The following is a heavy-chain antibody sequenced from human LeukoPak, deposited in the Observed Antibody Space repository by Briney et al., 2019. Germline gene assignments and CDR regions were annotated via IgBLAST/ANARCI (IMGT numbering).Heavy chain of an antibody. CDR2: INHSGST. D-gene: IGHD3-10*01. CDR3: ARRQGSGIHFDY. CDR1: GGSFSGYY. Sequence: SETLSLTCAVYGGSFSGYYWSWIRQPPGKGLEWIGEINHSGSTNYNPSLKSRVTISVDTSKNQFSLKLSSVTAADTAVYYCARRQGSGIHFDYWGQGTLVTVSS. V-gene: IGHV4-34*01. J-gene: IGHJ4*02.